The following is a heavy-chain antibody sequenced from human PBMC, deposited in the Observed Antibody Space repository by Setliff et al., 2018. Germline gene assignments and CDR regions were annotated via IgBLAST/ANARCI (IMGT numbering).Heavy chain of an antibody. CDR3: VRVLDYYDSNGYSVDAFDV. CDR2: IRKKTKSYST. D-gene: IGHD3-22*01. CDR1: GFTFSDHC. Sequence: SCAASGFTFSDHCMDWVRQAPGKGLEWVGRIRKKTKSYSTDYAASVKGRFTMSRDDLKNSVDLQMNSLKTEDTAVYYCVRVLDYYDSNGYSVDAFDVWGQGTMVTVSS. J-gene: IGHJ3*01. V-gene: IGHV3-72*01.